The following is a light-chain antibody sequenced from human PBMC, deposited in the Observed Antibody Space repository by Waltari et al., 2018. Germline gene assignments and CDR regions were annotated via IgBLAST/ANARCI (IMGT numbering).Light chain of an antibody. CDR3: QQYNNWPRT. Sequence: EIVMTQSPATLSVSPGERATLSCRASQSVSSNLAWYQQKPGQAPRILIYGASTRATGIPARFSGSGSGTEFTLTISSLQSEDFAFYYCQQYNNWPRTFGQGTKLEIK. V-gene: IGKV3-15*01. J-gene: IGKJ2*01. CDR2: GAS. CDR1: QSVSSN.